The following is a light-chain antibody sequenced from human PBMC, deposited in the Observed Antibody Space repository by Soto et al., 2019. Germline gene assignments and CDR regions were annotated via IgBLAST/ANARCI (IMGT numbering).Light chain of an antibody. CDR3: QSYDISLSGSV. Sequence: QSVLTQPPSVSGAPGQRVTISCTGSSSNIGAGYDVHWYQQLPGTAPKLLIYGNSNRPSGVPDRFSGSKSGTSASLAITGLQAEDEADYYCQSYDISLSGSVFGGGTKRTVL. J-gene: IGLJ2*01. V-gene: IGLV1-40*01. CDR1: SSNIGAGYD. CDR2: GNS.